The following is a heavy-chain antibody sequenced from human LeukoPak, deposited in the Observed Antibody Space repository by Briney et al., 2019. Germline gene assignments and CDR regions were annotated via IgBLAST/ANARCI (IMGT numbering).Heavy chain of an antibody. CDR3: ARGTGFGVVILYYYGMDV. D-gene: IGHD3-3*01. Sequence: GASLKLSCKASGYTFTSYDINWVRQATGQGLEWMGWMNPNSGNTGYAQKFQGRVTMTRNTSISTAYMELSSLRSEDTAVYYCARGTGFGVVILYYYGMDVWGQGTTGTVSS. J-gene: IGHJ6*02. CDR1: GYTFTSYD. CDR2: MNPNSGNT. V-gene: IGHV1-8*01.